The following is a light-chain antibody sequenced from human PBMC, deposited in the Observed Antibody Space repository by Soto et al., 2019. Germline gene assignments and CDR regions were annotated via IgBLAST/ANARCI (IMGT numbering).Light chain of an antibody. CDR1: STDVGAYKL. CDR2: EDI. CDR3: CSYAGSRTLV. J-gene: IGLJ2*01. V-gene: IGLV2-23*01. Sequence: QSALTQPASVSGSPGQSITISCTGTSTDVGAYKLVSWYQQHPGRVSKLIIYEDIKRPSGVSSRFSGSKSGNTASLTISGLQAEDEADYYCCSYAGSRTLVFGGGTKLTVL.